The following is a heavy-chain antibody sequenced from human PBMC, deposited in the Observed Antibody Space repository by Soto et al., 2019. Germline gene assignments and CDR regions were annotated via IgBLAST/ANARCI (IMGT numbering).Heavy chain of an antibody. CDR3: ASHNQSSGCDY. V-gene: IGHV4-59*08. D-gene: IGHD3-22*01. J-gene: IGHJ4*02. CDR1: GGSISSYY. Sequence: SETLSLTCTVSGGSISSYYWSGIRQPPGKGLEWIGYIYYSGSTNYNPSLKSRVTISVDTSKNQFSLKLSSVTAADTAVYYCASHNQSSGCDYWGQGTLVTVSS. CDR2: IYYSGST.